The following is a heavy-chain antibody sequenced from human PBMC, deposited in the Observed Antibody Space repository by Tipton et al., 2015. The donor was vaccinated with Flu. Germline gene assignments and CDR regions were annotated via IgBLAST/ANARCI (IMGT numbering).Heavy chain of an antibody. CDR3: AKVIPEKVAGLDY. V-gene: IGHV3-23*01. D-gene: IGHD6-19*01. J-gene: IGHJ4*02. CDR2: VSGGGANT. Sequence: SLRLSCAASGFIFSRYAMSWVRQAPGKGLEWVSAVSGGGANTYYADSVKGRFTISRDNSKNTLYLQMNSLRAEDTAIYYCAKVIPEKVAGLDYWGQGTLVTVSS. CDR1: GFIFSRYA.